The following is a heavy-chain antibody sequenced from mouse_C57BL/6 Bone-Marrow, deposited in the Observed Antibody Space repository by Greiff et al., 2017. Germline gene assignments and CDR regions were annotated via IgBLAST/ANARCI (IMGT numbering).Heavy chain of an antibody. D-gene: IGHD4-1*01. V-gene: IGHV5-4*01. Sequence: EVKLQESGGGLVKPGGSLKLSCAASGFTFSSYAMSWVRQTPEKRLEWVATISDGGSYTYYPDNVKGRFTISRDNAKNNLYLQMSHLKSEDTAMYYCAREGGLGAMDYWGQGTSVTVSS. J-gene: IGHJ4*01. CDR3: AREGGLGAMDY. CDR1: GFTFSSYA. CDR2: ISDGGSYT.